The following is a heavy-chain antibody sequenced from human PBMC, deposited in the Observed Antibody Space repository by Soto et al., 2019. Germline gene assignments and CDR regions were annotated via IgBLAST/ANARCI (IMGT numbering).Heavy chain of an antibody. V-gene: IGHV4-4*02. CDR2: IYHSGST. CDR1: GGSISSSNW. CDR3: ARTFSAEDYFDY. Sequence: SETLSLTCAVSGGSISSSNWWSWVRQPPGKGLEWIGEIYHSGSTNYNPSLKSRVTISVDESKNQFSLKLSSVTAADTAVYYCARTFSAEDYFDYWGQGTLVTVSS. J-gene: IGHJ4*02. D-gene: IGHD3-16*01.